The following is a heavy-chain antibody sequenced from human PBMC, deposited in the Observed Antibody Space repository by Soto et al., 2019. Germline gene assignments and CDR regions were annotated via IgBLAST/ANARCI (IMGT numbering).Heavy chain of an antibody. CDR2: IGASGAGT. V-gene: IGHV3-23*01. CDR3: ARGSLVVVAANDAFDI. J-gene: IGHJ3*02. D-gene: IGHD2-15*01. CDR1: GFTFSSYA. Sequence: EVQLLESGGGLVQPGGSLRLSCAASGFTFSSYAMSWVRQAPGKGLEWVSGIGASGAGTYYADSVKGRFTISRDNSKNTLYLQMNSLRAEDTAVYYCARGSLVVVAANDAFDIWGQGTMVTVSS.